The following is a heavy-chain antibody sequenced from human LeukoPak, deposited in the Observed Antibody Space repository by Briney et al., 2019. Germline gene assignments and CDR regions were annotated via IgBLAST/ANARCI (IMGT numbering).Heavy chain of an antibody. CDR1: GGTFSSYA. J-gene: IGHJ4*02. Sequence: SVKVSCKASGGTFSSYAISWVRQAPGQGLEWMGRIIPILGIANYAQKFQGRVTITADKSTSTAYMELSSLRSEDTAVYYCARYPGYGDYSSDYWGQGTLVTVSS. D-gene: IGHD4-17*01. CDR3: ARYPGYGDYSSDY. V-gene: IGHV1-69*04. CDR2: IIPILGIA.